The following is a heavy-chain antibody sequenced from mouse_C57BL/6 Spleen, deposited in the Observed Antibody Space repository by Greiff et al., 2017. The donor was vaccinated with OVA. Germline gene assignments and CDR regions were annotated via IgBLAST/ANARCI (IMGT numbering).Heavy chain of an antibody. J-gene: IGHJ2*01. Sequence: VQLQQSGAELVRPGASVTLSCKASGYTFTDYEMHWVKQTPVHGLEWIGAIDPETGGTAYNQKFKGKAILTADKSSSTAYMELRSLTSEDSAVYYCTRGFTTVYYFDYWGQGTTLTVSS. D-gene: IGHD1-1*01. V-gene: IGHV1-15*01. CDR3: TRGFTTVYYFDY. CDR1: GYTFTDYE. CDR2: IDPETGGT.